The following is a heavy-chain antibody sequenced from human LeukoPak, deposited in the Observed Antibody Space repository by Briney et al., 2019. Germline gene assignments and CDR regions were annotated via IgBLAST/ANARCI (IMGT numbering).Heavy chain of an antibody. CDR2: IKQDGNEK. CDR3: ATESFYSSDY. D-gene: IGHD1-26*01. Sequence: GGSLRLSCAASGFTFSNSWMNWVRQAPGKGLEWVANIKQDGNEKYYVDSVKGRFTISRDNAKNSLYLQMDSLRAEDTAVYYCATESFYSSDYWGQGTLVTVSS. J-gene: IGHJ4*02. CDR1: GFTFSNSW. V-gene: IGHV3-7*01.